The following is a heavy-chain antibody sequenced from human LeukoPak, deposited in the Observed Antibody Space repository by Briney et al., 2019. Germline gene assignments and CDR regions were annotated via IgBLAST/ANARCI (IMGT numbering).Heavy chain of an antibody. J-gene: IGHJ6*03. CDR1: GFTLSNYA. CDR2: ITYDGSNK. V-gene: IGHV3-30*04. CDR3: AKTSLSDPSGHYYYMDV. D-gene: IGHD3-3*01. Sequence: GGSLRLSCAASGFTLSNYAMHWVRQAPGKGLEWVAIITYDGSNKDYADVVKARFTISRNNSQNTVSLQLNNLRIEDTALYYCAKTSLSDPSGHYYYMDVWGKGTTVTVSS.